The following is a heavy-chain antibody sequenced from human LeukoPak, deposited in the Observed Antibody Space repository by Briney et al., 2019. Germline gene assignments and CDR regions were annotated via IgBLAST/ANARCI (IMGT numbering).Heavy chain of an antibody. CDR2: IWYDGSNK. CDR1: GFTFSSYG. D-gene: IGHD3-22*01. V-gene: IGHV3-33*01. J-gene: IGHJ4*02. CDR3: AAEDYYDSSGYYYPYGY. Sequence: GGSLRLSCAASGFTFSSYGMHWVRQAPGKGLEWVAVIWYDGSNKYYADSVKGRVTISRDNSKNTLYLQMNSLRAEDTAVYYCAAEDYYDSSGYYYPYGYWGQGTLVTVSS.